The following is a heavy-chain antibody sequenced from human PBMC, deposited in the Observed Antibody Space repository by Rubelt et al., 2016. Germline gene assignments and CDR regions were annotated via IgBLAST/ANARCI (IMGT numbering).Heavy chain of an antibody. CDR1: GGSISSSPYS. Sequence: QLQLQESGPGLVRPSDTLSLTCTVSGGSISSSPYSWGWIRQPPGKGLEWIGTIYYSGSTYFNPSLGSRVPIFVATAKSQFSLKLSSVTAADTAVYYCAREGLGKASDYWGQGTLVTVSS. J-gene: IGHJ4*02. CDR2: IYYSGST. CDR3: AREGLGKASDY. D-gene: IGHD3-16*01. V-gene: IGHV4-39*02.